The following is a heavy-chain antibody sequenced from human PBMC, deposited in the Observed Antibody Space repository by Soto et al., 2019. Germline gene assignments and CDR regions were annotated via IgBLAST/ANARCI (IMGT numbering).Heavy chain of an antibody. CDR2: ISAYNGNT. Sequence: QVQLGQSGAEVKKPGASVKVSCKASGYTFTSYGISWVRQAPGQGLEWMGWISAYNGNTNYAQKLQGRVTMTTDTSTSTAYLELRSLRCDDTAVSYCARPSWGGFGESVRYWGQGTLVTVSS. D-gene: IGHD3-10*01. J-gene: IGHJ4*02. CDR3: ARPSWGGFGESVRY. CDR1: GYTFTSYG. V-gene: IGHV1-18*01.